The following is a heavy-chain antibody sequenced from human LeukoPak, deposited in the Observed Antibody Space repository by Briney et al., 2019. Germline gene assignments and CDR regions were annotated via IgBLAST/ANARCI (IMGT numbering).Heavy chain of an antibody. V-gene: IGHV3-30-3*01. CDR3: ARERQDTIVHSGAFDI. CDR2: VASDGSQT. J-gene: IGHJ3*02. Sequence: PGGSLRLSRGASGFTLGTYIMHWVRQAPGKGLQWVAAVASDGSQTFYIESVRGRFTISRDNSKNTLYLQMNTLRAEDTAVYFCARERQDTIVHSGAFDIWGQGTMVTVSS. CDR1: GFTLGTYI. D-gene: IGHD3-10*01.